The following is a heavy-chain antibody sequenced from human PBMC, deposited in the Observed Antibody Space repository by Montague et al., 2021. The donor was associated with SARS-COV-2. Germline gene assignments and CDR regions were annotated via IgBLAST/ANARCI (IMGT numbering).Heavy chain of an antibody. D-gene: IGHD3-10*01. CDR3: APLGFDSRSYYTPHNWFDP. Sequence: PALVKPTQTLTLTCTFPGISLSTSGVGVAWIRQPPGKALEWLALIYWDDYERYSPSMRSRLTITKDTSENQVVLRMTNMDPMDTATYYCAPLGFDSRSYYTPHNWFDPWGQGILVTVSS. V-gene: IGHV2-5*02. CDR1: GISLSTSGVG. CDR2: IYWDDYE. J-gene: IGHJ5*02.